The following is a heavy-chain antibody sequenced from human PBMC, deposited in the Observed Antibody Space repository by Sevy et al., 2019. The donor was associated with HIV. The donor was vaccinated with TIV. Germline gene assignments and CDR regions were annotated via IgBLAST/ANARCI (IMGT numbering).Heavy chain of an antibody. CDR1: GLTFSDYY. CDR2: ISNSGNTL. V-gene: IGHV3-11*01. D-gene: IGHD2-2*01. CDR3: ARDNYCISGDGCYGYGLDV. J-gene: IGHJ6*02. Sequence: GGSLRLSCSASGLTFSDYYMTWIRQAPGKGLECISYISNSGNTLYYADSVKGRFTVSRDNAKKSLYLQLNSLRDEDTAVYYCARDNYCISGDGCYGYGLDVWGQGTTVTVSS.